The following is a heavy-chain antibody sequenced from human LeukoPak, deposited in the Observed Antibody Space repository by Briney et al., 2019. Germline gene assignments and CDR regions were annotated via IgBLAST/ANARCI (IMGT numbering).Heavy chain of an antibody. CDR1: GFTFSSYA. CDR2: ISGSGGSA. J-gene: IGHJ4*02. V-gene: IGHV3-23*01. CDR3: ANPRDFWSGYYTPLDY. Sequence: GGSLRLSCAASGFTFSSYAMSWVRQAPGKGLEWVSAISGSGGSAYYADSVKGRFTISRDNSKNTLYLQMNSLRAEDTAVYYCANPRDFWSGYYTPLDYWGRGTLVTVSS. D-gene: IGHD3-3*01.